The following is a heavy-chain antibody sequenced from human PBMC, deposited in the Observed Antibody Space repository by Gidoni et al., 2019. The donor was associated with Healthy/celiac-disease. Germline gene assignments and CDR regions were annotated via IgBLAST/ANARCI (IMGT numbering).Heavy chain of an antibody. Sequence: QVQLQESGPGLVKPSETLSLTCAVSGYSISSGYYWGWIRQPPGKGLEWIGSIYHSGSTYYNPSLKSRVTISVDTSKNQFSLKLSSVTAADTAVYYCASHSYYYDSSGLTNWFDPWGQGTLVTVSS. D-gene: IGHD3-22*01. V-gene: IGHV4-38-2*01. J-gene: IGHJ5*02. CDR2: IYHSGST. CDR1: GYSISSGYY. CDR3: ASHSYYYDSSGLTNWFDP.